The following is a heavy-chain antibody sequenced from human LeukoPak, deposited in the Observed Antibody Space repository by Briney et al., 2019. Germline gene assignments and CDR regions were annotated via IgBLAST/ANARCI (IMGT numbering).Heavy chain of an antibody. J-gene: IGHJ4*02. CDR2: ISGSGGST. CDR3: ATEYYDFWSGYYHFDY. Sequence: GGSLRLSCAASGFTFSSYAMSWVRQAPGKGLEWVSAISGSGGSTYYADSVKGRFTISRDNSKNTLYLQMNSLRAEDTAVYYCATEYYDFWSGYYHFDYWGQGTLVTVSS. CDR1: GFTFSSYA. D-gene: IGHD3-3*01. V-gene: IGHV3-23*01.